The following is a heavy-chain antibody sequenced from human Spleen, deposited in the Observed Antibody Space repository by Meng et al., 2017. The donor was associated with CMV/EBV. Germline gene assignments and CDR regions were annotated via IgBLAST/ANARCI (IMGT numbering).Heavy chain of an antibody. J-gene: IGHJ6*02. Sequence: GGSLRLSCTTAGFNFGAYAVNWVRQTPGKGLEWVGFIRTKTYGERTDYAASVKGRFTISRDDSKSIAYLQMNSLKTDDTAVYSCNRGCSTATCSDISYYYYDMDVWGQGTTVTVSS. CDR3: NRGCSTATCSDISYYYYDMDV. CDR2: IRTKTYGERT. V-gene: IGHV3-49*04. D-gene: IGHD2-2*01. CDR1: GFNFGAYA.